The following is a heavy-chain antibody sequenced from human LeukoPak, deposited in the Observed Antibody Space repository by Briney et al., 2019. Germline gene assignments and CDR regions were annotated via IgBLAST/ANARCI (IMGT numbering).Heavy chain of an antibody. D-gene: IGHD6-6*01. Sequence: PGGSLRLSCAASGFTFDDYGMSWVRQAPGKGLEWVSGINWNGGSTGYADSVKGRFTISRDNAKNSLYLQMNSLRAEDTALYHCARGGGSSDYYYYYMDVWGKGTTVTVSS. CDR2: INWNGGST. CDR3: ARGGGSSDYYYYYMDV. J-gene: IGHJ6*03. CDR1: GFTFDDYG. V-gene: IGHV3-20*01.